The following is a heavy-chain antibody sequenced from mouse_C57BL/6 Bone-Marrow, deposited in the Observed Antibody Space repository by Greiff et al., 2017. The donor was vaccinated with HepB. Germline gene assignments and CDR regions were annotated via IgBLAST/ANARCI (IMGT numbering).Heavy chain of an antibody. J-gene: IGHJ4*01. Sequence: EVKLQESGPELVKPGASVKIPCKASGYTFTDYNMDWVKQSHGKSLEWIGDINPNNGGTIYNQKFKGKATLTVDKSSSTAYMELRSLTSEDTAVYYCARPHYYGSSYDYAMDYWGQGTSVTVSS. CDR3: ARPHYYGSSYDYAMDY. V-gene: IGHV1-18*01. D-gene: IGHD1-1*01. CDR1: GYTFTDYN. CDR2: INPNNGGT.